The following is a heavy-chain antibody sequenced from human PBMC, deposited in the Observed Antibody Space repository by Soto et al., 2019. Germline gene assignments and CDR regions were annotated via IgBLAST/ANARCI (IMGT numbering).Heavy chain of an antibody. CDR1: GGTFSSYA. Sequence: QVQLVQSGAEVKKPGSSVKVSCKASGGTFSSYAFSWVRQAPGQGLEWMGGIIPIFGTANYAQKFQGRVTITADKSTSTAYMELSSLRSEDTAVYYCAPMAISGDCSGGSCYSFSDAFDIWGQGTMVTVSS. D-gene: IGHD2-15*01. V-gene: IGHV1-69*06. CDR3: APMAISGDCSGGSCYSFSDAFDI. CDR2: IIPIFGTA. J-gene: IGHJ3*02.